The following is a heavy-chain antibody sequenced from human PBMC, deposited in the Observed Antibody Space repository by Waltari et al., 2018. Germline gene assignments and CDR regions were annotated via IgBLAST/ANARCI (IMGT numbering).Heavy chain of an antibody. CDR1: GGSFSGYY. J-gene: IGHJ4*02. Sequence: QVQLQQWGAGLLKLSETLSLTCAVYGGSFSGYYWSWIRQPPGKGLEWIGEINHSGSTNYNRSLKSLVTISVDTSKNQFSLKLSSVTAADTAVYYCARGFVVVQPRPGRYFDYWGQGTLVTVSS. CDR2: INHSGST. D-gene: IGHD2-2*01. V-gene: IGHV4-34*01. CDR3: ARGFVVVQPRPGRYFDY.